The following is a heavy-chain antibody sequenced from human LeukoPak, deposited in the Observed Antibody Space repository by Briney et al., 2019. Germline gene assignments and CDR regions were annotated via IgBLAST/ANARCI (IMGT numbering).Heavy chain of an antibody. V-gene: IGHV3-74*01. D-gene: IGHD6-25*01. J-gene: IGHJ4*02. Sequence: GGSLRLSCAASGFTFSSSWMHWVRQAPGKGLVWVSRINSDGSSTSYADSVKGRFTISRDNAKNTLYLQMNSLRAEDTAVYYCARLGSQGGVAALDYWGQGTLVTVSS. CDR1: GFTFSSSW. CDR3: ARLGSQGGVAALDY. CDR2: INSDGSST.